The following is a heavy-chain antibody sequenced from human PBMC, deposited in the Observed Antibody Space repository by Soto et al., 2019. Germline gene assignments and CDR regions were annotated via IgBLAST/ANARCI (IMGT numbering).Heavy chain of an antibody. Sequence: QVQLVQSGAEVKRPGASVNVSCRSSGDTFNDYYIHWVRQAPGQGLEWMGWINPNGGVTKYAQKFQGWVSMTRDTSIRTVYMQLSRLRSDDTAVYYCARESGGATATLDYYYFYMDVWGTGTTVTVSS. D-gene: IGHD5-12*01. V-gene: IGHV1-2*04. CDR1: GDTFNDYY. CDR3: ARESGGATATLDYYYFYMDV. CDR2: INPNGGVT. J-gene: IGHJ6*03.